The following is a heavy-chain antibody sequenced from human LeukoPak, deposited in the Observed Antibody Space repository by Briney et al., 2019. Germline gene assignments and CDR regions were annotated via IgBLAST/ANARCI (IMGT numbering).Heavy chain of an antibody. V-gene: IGHV3-33*01. D-gene: IGHD4-17*01. J-gene: IGHJ4*02. CDR1: GFTFRNAG. Sequence: GGSLRLSCAVSGFTFRNAGMHWVRQAPGKGLEWVAVIWYDGSQKYYADSVKGRFTISRDNSKNMLYLHMNSLRAEDTAVYFCARGRGDYNHNFDYWGQGTLVTVSS. CDR3: ARGRGDYNHNFDY. CDR2: IWYDGSQK.